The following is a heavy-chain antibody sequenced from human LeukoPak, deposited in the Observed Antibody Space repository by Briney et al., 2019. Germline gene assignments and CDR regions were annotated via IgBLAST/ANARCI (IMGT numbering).Heavy chain of an antibody. V-gene: IGHV4-59*01. CDR1: GGSISSYY. J-gene: IGHJ3*02. D-gene: IGHD2-15*01. Sequence: SETLSLTCTVSGGSISSYYWSWIRQPPGKGLEWIGYIYYSGSTNYNPSLKSRVTISVDTSKNQFSLKLSSVTAADTAVYYCARINCSVRKGAFDIWGQGTMVTVSS. CDR2: IYYSGST. CDR3: ARINCSVRKGAFDI.